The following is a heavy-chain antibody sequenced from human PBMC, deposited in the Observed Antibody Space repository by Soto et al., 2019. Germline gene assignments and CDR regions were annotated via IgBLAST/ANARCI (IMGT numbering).Heavy chain of an antibody. CDR2: ISHDGSEK. CDR3: ARAAAYFYHYYYAMDV. J-gene: IGHJ6*02. CDR1: RFTFSSYA. V-gene: IGHV3-30-3*01. Sequence: QVQLVESGGGVVQPGTSLRLSCAASRFTFSSYAMDWVRQAPGKGLEWVAVISHDGSEKYYGDSVKGRFTISRDNPKNTVYLQMNSLRPEDTAVYYCARAAAYFYHYYYAMDVWGQGTVVTVSS. D-gene: IGHD6-13*01.